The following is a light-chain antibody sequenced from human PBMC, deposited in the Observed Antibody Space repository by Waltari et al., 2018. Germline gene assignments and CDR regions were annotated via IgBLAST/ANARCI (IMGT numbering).Light chain of an antibody. J-gene: IGKJ2*01. V-gene: IGKV3-11*01. CDR2: DSS. Sequence: IVLTQSPATLPLSPGARATIHYRASQSVGSSLVWYQQKPGHSPRVLIYDSSNRATGIPARFSGSGSGTDVSLTISSLEPEDFAVYYCQLHTKSPPMYIFGQGTKLEIQ. CDR3: QLHTKSPPMYI. CDR1: QSVGSS.